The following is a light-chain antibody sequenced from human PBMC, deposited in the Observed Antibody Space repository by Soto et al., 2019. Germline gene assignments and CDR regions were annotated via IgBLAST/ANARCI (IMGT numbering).Light chain of an antibody. CDR3: QYYRGLSS. V-gene: IGKV1D-16*01. J-gene: IGKJ3*01. CDR2: TVS. CDR1: QDITNW. Sequence: DIQMTRSPSSVSASVGDRVTITCRASQDITNWLTWYQQKPGKAPKVLISTVSNLQSGVPPRFSGSASGTDFTLTISSLQPEDFATYYCQYYRGLSSFGPGTKVDIK.